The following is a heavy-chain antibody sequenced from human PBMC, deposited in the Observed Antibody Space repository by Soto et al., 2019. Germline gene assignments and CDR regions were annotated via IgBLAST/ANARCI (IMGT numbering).Heavy chain of an antibody. CDR3: TIDPAAAPRKGYYYYGMDV. V-gene: IGHV3-15*01. D-gene: IGHD2-15*01. J-gene: IGHJ6*02. CDR2: IKSKTDGGTT. CDR1: GFTFSNAW. Sequence: GGSLRLSCAASGFTFSNAWMSWVRQAPGKGLEWVGRIKSKTDGGTTDYAAPVKGRFTISRDDSKNTLYLQMNSLKTEDTAVYYCTIDPAAAPRKGYYYYGMDVWGQGTTVTVSS.